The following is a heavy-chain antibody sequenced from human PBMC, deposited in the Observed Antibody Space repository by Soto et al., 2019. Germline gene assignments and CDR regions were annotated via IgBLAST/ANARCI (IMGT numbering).Heavy chain of an antibody. CDR3: SRFIMVGGWFDPNYYHGIDV. V-gene: IGHV1-18*01. CDR1: GYTFSNYG. J-gene: IGHJ6*02. Sequence: QVQLVQSGAEGKKPGASVTVSCKTSGYTFSNYGINWVRQAPVQGLEWMGWISGYNGNTNYAQTVQGRVTMSTETSTVTVDMGLRSLKSDDTAIYYCSRFIMVGGWFDPNYYHGIDVWGQGTTVTVSS. D-gene: IGHD6-19*01. CDR2: ISGYNGNT.